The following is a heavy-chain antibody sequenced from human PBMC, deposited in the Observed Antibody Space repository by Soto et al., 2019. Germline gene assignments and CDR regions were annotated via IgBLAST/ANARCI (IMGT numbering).Heavy chain of an antibody. V-gene: IGHV4-59*01. CDR3: ARHYNSGTYPLDY. J-gene: IGHJ4*02. D-gene: IGHD3-10*01. Sequence: QVQLQESGPGLVKPSETLSLTCTVSGGSINGYYWSWFRQPPGKGLEWIGYIYYSGTTNYNPSLKCRFTISLDTSNNQFSLKLSSVTAADTAVYYCARHYNSGTYPLDYWGQGTLVTVSS. CDR2: IYYSGTT. CDR1: GGSINGYY.